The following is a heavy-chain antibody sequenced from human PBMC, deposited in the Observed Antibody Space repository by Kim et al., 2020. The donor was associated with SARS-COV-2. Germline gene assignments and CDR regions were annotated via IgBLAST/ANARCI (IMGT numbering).Heavy chain of an antibody. CDR1: GYTFTSYG. J-gene: IGHJ4*02. D-gene: IGHD1-26*01. V-gene: IGHV1-18*01. CDR3: ARDHGFTTPRGSYLA. Sequence: ASVKVSCKASGYTFTSYGISWVRQAPGQGLEWMGWISAYNGNTNYAQKLQGRVTMTTDTSTSTAYMELRSLRSDDTAVYYCARDHGFTTPRGSYLAWGQGTLVTVSS. CDR2: ISAYNGNT.